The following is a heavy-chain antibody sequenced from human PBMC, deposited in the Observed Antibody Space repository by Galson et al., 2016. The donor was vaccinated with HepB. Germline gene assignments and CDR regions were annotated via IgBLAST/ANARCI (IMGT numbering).Heavy chain of an antibody. D-gene: IGHD2-2*01. Sequence: SLRLSCAASGFTFSNYGMHWVRQAPGKGLEGVSVIYSGGSIQYADSVKGRFTISRDNSKNTLYLQMNSLRAEDTAVYYCATSPSRGVWGQGTTVTVSS. CDR3: ATSPSRGV. V-gene: IGHV3-NL1*01. J-gene: IGHJ6*02. CDR1: GFTFSNYG. CDR2: IYSGGSI.